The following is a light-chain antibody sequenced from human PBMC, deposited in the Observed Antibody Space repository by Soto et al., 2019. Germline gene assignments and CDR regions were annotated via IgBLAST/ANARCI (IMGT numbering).Light chain of an antibody. Sequence: QSVLAQPPAVSGGPGQRVTISCTGSSSNIGAGYDVHWYQQFPGTAPKLLIYGNSNRPSGVPDRFSGSKSGTSASLAITGLQAEDEADYYCQSYDSSLSGVFGSGTKATVL. V-gene: IGLV1-40*01. CDR2: GNS. CDR3: QSYDSSLSGV. J-gene: IGLJ1*01. CDR1: SSNIGAGYD.